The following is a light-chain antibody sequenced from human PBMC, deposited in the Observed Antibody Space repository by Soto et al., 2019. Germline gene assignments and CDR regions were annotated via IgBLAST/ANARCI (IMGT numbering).Light chain of an antibody. J-gene: IGLJ2*01. CDR1: SGHSSYI. Sequence: QSVLTQSSSASASLGSSVKLTCTLSSGHSSYIIAWHQQQPGKAPRYLMKLEGSGSYNKGSGVPDRFSGSSSGADRYLTISNLRSEDEADYYCETWDSNTHVFGGGTKLTVL. CDR3: ETWDSNTHV. V-gene: IGLV4-60*03. CDR2: LEGSGSY.